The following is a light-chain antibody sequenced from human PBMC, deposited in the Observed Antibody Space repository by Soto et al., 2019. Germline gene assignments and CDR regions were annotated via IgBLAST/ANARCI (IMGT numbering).Light chain of an antibody. V-gene: IGLV1-44*01. CDR3: AAWDDSLNVYV. Sequence: QSVLTQPPSASGTPGQRVTISCSGSSSNIGSNSVNWYQQLPGTAPKLLIYSNDRRPSGVPDRFSGSKSGTSASLAISGLQSEDEADYYCAAWDDSLNVYVFGTGPKVTVL. CDR2: SND. CDR1: SSNIGSNS. J-gene: IGLJ1*01.